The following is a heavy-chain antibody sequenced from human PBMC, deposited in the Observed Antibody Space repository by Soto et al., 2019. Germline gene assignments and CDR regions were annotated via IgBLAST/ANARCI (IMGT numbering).Heavy chain of an antibody. V-gene: IGHV4-39*02. J-gene: IGHJ5*02. D-gene: IGHD3-16*01. CDR2: VYYGGAT. CDR3: AEHDEGVDP. CDR1: GGSMTSPPYY. Sequence: SETLSLTCNASGGSMTSPPYYWGWIRQPHGQGLEWIGTVYYGGATYYNPSLRGRLTASADTSKNYFSLRLTSVTAAATAVYYCAEHDEGVDPWGQGILVTVSS.